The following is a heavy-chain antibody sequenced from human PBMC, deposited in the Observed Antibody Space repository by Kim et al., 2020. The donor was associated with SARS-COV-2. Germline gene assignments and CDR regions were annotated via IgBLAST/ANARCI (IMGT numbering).Heavy chain of an antibody. CDR1: GGTFSSYA. D-gene: IGHD2-2*03. CDR2: IIPIFGTA. CDR3: ASPMDIVVVPAAETGTTLYYYGMDV. V-gene: IGHV1-69*13. J-gene: IGHJ6*02. Sequence: SVKVSCKASGGTFSSYAISWVRQAPGQGLEWMGGIIPIFGTANYAQKFQGRVTITADESTSTAYMELSSLRSEDTAVYYCASPMDIVVVPAAETGTTLYYYGMDVWGQGTTVTVSS.